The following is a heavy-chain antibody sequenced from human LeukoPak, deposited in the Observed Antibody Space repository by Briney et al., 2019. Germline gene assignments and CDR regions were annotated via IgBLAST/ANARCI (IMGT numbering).Heavy chain of an antibody. CDR3: ARSKTPRSSTIFGVVIKGGVFDP. CDR2: INPSDGAA. J-gene: IGHJ5*02. Sequence: ASVKVSCKASGYTFSTYYLHWLRQAPGQGLEWLGIINPSDGAASYAQKFQGRVTLTADTSTSTVYMELLSLRSEDTAMYYCARSKTPRSSTIFGVVIKGGVFDPWGQGTLVTASS. D-gene: IGHD3-3*01. V-gene: IGHV1-46*01. CDR1: GYTFSTYY.